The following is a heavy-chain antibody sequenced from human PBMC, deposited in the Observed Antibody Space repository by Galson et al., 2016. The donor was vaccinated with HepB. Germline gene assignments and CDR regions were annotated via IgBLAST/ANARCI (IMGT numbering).Heavy chain of an antibody. Sequence: SETLSLTCAVYGGSFSGYYWSWLRQPPGKGLEWIGEINHSGSTNYNPSLTSRVTISVDTSKNQFSLKLSSVTAADTAVYYCASLPLGGYSSSFAFDIWGQGTMVTVSS. V-gene: IGHV4-34*01. CDR2: INHSGST. D-gene: IGHD6-13*01. J-gene: IGHJ3*02. CDR3: ASLPLGGYSSSFAFDI. CDR1: GGSFSGYY.